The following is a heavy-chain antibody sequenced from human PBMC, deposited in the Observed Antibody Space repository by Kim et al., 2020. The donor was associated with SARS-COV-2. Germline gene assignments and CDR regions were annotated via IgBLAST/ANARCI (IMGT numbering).Heavy chain of an antibody. D-gene: IGHD4-4*01. V-gene: IGHV3-23*01. CDR2: ISGSGGST. CDR1: GFTFSSYA. Sequence: GGSLRLSCAASGFTFSSYAMSWVRQAPGKGLEWVSAISGSGGSTYYADSVKGRFTISRDNSKNTLYLQMNSLRAEDTAVYYCAKDCNTRSTVTAQYYFDYWGQGTLVTVSS. J-gene: IGHJ4*02. CDR3: AKDCNTRSTVTAQYYFDY.